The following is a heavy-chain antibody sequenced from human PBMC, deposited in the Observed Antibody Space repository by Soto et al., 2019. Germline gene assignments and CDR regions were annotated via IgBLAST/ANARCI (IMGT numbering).Heavy chain of an antibody. D-gene: IGHD3-9*01. CDR3: ARESHDILTGPPWVWYFDL. Sequence: QVQLQQWGAGPLRPLETLSLTCGVSGGSFSGYYWAWIRQSPGKGLEWIGEINDRGSINYNPSQKSRVSISVDRSKNHYSLNLRSLTAADTAVYYCARESHDILTGPPWVWYFDLWGRGTLVTVSS. CDR2: INDRGSI. J-gene: IGHJ2*01. V-gene: IGHV4-34*01. CDR1: GGSFSGYY.